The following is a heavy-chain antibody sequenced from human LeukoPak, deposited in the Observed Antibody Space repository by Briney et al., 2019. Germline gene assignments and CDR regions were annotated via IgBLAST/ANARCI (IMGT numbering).Heavy chain of an antibody. Sequence: SETLSLTCTVSGGSIGSSSYYWGWIRQPPGKGLERIGSIYYSGSTYYNPSLKSRVTISVDTSKNQFSLKLSSVTAADTAVYYCASRQSIAAANEVVDSFDYWGQGTLVTVSS. V-gene: IGHV4-39*01. J-gene: IGHJ4*02. D-gene: IGHD6-13*01. CDR2: IYYSGST. CDR3: ASRQSIAAANEVVDSFDY. CDR1: GGSIGSSSYY.